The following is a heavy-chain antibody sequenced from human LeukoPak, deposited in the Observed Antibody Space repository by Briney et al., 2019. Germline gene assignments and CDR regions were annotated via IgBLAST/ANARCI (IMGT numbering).Heavy chain of an antibody. CDR2: ISYDGSNK. Sequence: GSLRLSCAASGFTFSSYAMHWVRQAPGKGLEWVAVISYDGSNKYYADSVKGRFTIPRDNSKNTLYLQMNSLRAEDTAVYYCAREPVGAYYYYGMDVWGQGTTVTVSS. CDR1: GFTFSSYA. CDR3: AREPVGAYYYYGMDV. V-gene: IGHV3-30-3*01. J-gene: IGHJ6*02. D-gene: IGHD1-26*01.